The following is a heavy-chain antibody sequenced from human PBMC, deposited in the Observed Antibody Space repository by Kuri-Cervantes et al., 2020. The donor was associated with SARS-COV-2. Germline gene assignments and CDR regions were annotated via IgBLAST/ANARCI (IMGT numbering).Heavy chain of an antibody. Sequence: SETLSLTCAVSGYSISSGYYWGWIRQPPGKGLEWIGSIYHSGSTYYNPSLKSRVTISVDTSKNQFSLKLSSVTAADTAVYYCARVNYYGSGSYYNAGFDPWGQGTLVTVSS. J-gene: IGHJ5*02. V-gene: IGHV4-38-2*01. CDR2: IYHSGST. CDR3: ARVNYYGSGSYYNAGFDP. CDR1: GYSISSGYY. D-gene: IGHD3-10*01.